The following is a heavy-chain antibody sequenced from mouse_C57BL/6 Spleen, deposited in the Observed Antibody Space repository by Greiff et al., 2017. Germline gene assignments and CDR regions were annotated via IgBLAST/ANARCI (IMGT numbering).Heavy chain of an antibody. J-gene: IGHJ2*01. CDR3: ARGHGSSYDYFDY. CDR2: IDPSDSET. D-gene: IGHD1-1*01. Sequence: QVQLKQSGAELVRPGSSVKLSCKASGYTFTSYWMHWVKQRPIQGLEWIGNIDPSDSETHYNQKFKDKATLTVDKSSSTAYMQLSSLTSEDSAVYYWARGHGSSYDYFDYWGQGTTLTVSS. V-gene: IGHV1-52*01. CDR1: GYTFTSYW.